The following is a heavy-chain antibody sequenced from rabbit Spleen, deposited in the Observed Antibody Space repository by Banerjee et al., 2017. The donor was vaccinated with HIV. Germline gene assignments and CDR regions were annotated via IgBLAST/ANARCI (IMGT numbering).Heavy chain of an antibody. CDR3: ARDKELAIWGYEFDL. D-gene: IGHD3-1*01. J-gene: IGHJ4*01. CDR1: GFSFSDKAV. Sequence: QEQLVESGGGLVQPEGSLKLSCTASGFSFSDKAVMCWVRQAPGKGLEWIACINAITGRAVYASWAKGRFTFSKASSTTVTLQMTSLTAADTATYFCARDKELAIWGYEFDLWGPGTLVTVS. CDR2: INAITGRA. V-gene: IGHV1S45*01.